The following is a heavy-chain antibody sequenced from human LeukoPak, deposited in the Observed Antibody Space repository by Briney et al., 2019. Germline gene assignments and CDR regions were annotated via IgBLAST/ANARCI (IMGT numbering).Heavy chain of an antibody. CDR3: ARGSRSGYYGMDV. V-gene: IGHV1-18*01. Sequence: ASVKVSCKASGYTFISYGISWVRQAPGQGPEWMGGISVDDGNTNYAQRLQGRVTMTTDTSTSTAYMELRSLRSDDTAVYYCARGSRSGYYGMDVWGQGTTVTVSS. CDR1: GYTFISYG. D-gene: IGHD6-13*01. CDR2: ISVDDGNT. J-gene: IGHJ6*02.